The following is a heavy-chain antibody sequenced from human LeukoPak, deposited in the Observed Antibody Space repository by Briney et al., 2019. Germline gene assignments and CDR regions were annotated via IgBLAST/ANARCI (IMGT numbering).Heavy chain of an antibody. V-gene: IGHV3-53*01. CDR3: ARVGAGSRYGYADY. CDR2: IYFGGST. Sequence: PGGPLRLSCAASGFTVSSNYMSWVRQAPGKGLEWVSVIYFGGSTYYADSVKGRFTVSRDNSKNTLYLQMNSLRAEDTAVYYCARVGAGSRYGYADYWGQGTLVTVSS. CDR1: GFTVSSNY. D-gene: IGHD5-18*01. J-gene: IGHJ4*02.